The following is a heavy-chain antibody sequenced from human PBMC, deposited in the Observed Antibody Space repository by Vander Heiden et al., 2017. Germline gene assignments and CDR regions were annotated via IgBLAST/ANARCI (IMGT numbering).Heavy chain of an antibody. D-gene: IGHD4-17*01. Sequence: EVKLVESEGGLGKPGGSVRLCCSASGFSFISYSMHWVPQAPGKGLEGVSSIRSSSSYIYYADSVKLRFTISRDNAKNSRYLQMNSLRAEDTAVYYCASRDCDYDYWGQGTLVIVSS. J-gene: IGHJ4*02. CDR1: GFSFISYS. V-gene: IGHV3-21*01. CDR3: ASRDCDYDY. CDR2: IRSSSSYI.